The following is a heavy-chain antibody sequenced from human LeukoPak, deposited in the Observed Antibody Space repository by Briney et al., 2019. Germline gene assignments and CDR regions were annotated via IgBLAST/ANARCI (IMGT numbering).Heavy chain of an antibody. CDR2: IRSKAYGGTT. J-gene: IGHJ3*02. CDR1: GFTFGDYA. CDR3: TRDRRYCSSTSCLKPFDI. Sequence: HPARSLRLSCTAAGFTFGDYAMSWVRQAPGKGLEWEGLIRSKAYGGTTEYAASVKGRFTISRDDSKSIAYPQMNSLKTDDTAVYYCTRDRRYCSSTSCLKPFDIWGQGTMVTVSS. V-gene: IGHV3-49*04. D-gene: IGHD2-2*01.